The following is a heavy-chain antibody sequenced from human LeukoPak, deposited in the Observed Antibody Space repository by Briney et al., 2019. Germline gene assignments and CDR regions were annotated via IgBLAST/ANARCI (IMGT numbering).Heavy chain of an antibody. V-gene: IGHV3-23*01. Sequence: QSGGSLRLSCAAPGFTFSSYAMSWVRQAPGKGLKWVSAISGSGGSTYYADSVKGRFTISRDNSKNTLYLQMNSLRAEDTAVYYCAKDTDYYDSRELDYWGQGTLVTVSS. CDR2: ISGSGGST. J-gene: IGHJ4*02. CDR1: GFTFSSYA. CDR3: AKDTDYYDSRELDY. D-gene: IGHD3-22*01.